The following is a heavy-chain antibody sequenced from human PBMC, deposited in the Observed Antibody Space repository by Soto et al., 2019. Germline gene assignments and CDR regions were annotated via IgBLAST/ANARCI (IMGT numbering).Heavy chain of an antibody. CDR1: GINLTTSG. CDR2: IYYDGSKK. CDR3: GLGVRGVSVH. D-gene: IGHD3-10*01. V-gene: IGHV3-33*01. J-gene: IGHJ4*02. Sequence: QLQLVESGGGVVQPGRSLRLSCVASGINLTTSGLHWVRQAPGKGLEWVSIIYYDGSKKYYADSVEGRFTISGDNSKNTLNLQKNSLRAEDTAVYYCGLGVRGVSVHGGQGTLVTVSS.